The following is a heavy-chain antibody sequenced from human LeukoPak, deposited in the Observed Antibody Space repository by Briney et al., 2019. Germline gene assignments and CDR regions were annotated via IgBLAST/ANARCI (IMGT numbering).Heavy chain of an antibody. Sequence: TSETLSLTCAVYGGSFSGYYWSWIRQPPGKGLEWIGEINHSGSTNYNPSLKSRVTISVDTSKNQFSLKLSSVTVADTAVYYCARGTRSSSFDYWGQGTLVTVSS. CDR1: GGSFSGYY. V-gene: IGHV4-34*01. CDR2: INHSGST. CDR3: ARGTRSSSFDY. D-gene: IGHD6-6*01. J-gene: IGHJ4*02.